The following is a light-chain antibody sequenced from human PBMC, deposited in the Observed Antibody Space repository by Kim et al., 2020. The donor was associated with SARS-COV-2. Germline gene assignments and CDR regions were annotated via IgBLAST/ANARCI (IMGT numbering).Light chain of an antibody. Sequence: SYELTQPPSVSVSPGQTASITCSGDKLGDKYASWSQQKPGQSPVLVIYQDSKRPSGIPERFSGSNSGNTATLTISGTQAMDEADYYCQAWDSSTYV. CDR2: QDS. CDR3: QAWDSSTYV. V-gene: IGLV3-1*01. J-gene: IGLJ1*01. CDR1: KLGDKY.